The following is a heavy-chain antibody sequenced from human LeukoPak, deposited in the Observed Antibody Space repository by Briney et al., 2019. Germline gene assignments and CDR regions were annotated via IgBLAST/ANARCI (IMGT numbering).Heavy chain of an antibody. D-gene: IGHD1-26*01. CDR3: FGRWELLQAHDAFDI. J-gene: IGHJ3*02. CDR2: ISAYNGNT. CDR1: GYTFTSYG. Sequence: ASVKVSCKASGYTFTSYGIGWVRQAPGQGLEWMGWISAYNGNTNYAQKLQGRVTMTTDTSTSTAYMELRSLRSDDTAVYYCFGRWELLQAHDAFDIWGQGTMVTVSS. V-gene: IGHV1-18*01.